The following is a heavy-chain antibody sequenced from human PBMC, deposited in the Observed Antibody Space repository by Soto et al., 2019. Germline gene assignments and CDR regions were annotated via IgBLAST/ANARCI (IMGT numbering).Heavy chain of an antibody. Sequence: VASVKVSCKVSGYTLTELSMHWVRQAPGKGLEWMGGFDPEDGETIYAQKFQGRVTMTEDTSTDTAYMELSSLRSEDTAVYYCASRFYSSSRYVRDVWGQGTTVTVSS. D-gene: IGHD6-13*01. J-gene: IGHJ6*02. V-gene: IGHV1-24*01. CDR3: ASRFYSSSRYVRDV. CDR2: FDPEDGET. CDR1: GYTLTELS.